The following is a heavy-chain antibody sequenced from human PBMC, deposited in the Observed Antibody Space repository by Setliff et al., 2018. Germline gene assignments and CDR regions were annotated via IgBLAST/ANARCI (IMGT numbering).Heavy chain of an antibody. CDR3: ARGGVDTAMVYYFGY. CDR2: IYYSGST. D-gene: IGHD5-18*01. V-gene: IGHV4-59*11. Sequence: SETLSLTCTVPGGSISSHYWSWIRQPPGKGLEWIGSIYYSGSTNYNPSLKSRVTISVDTSKNQFSLKLSSVTAADTAVYYCARGGVDTAMVYYFGYWGQGTLVTVSS. J-gene: IGHJ4*02. CDR1: GGSISSHY.